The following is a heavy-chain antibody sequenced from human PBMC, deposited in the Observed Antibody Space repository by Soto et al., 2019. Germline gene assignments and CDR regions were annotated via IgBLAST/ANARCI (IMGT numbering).Heavy chain of an antibody. D-gene: IGHD4-4*01. V-gene: IGHV1-69*13. Sequence: SVKVSCKASGGTFSSYASSWVRQAPGQGLEWMGGIIPIFGTANYAQKFQGRVTITADESTSTAYMELSSLRSEDTAVYYCASSYSNYALIDYYYYGMDVWGQGTTVTVSS. J-gene: IGHJ6*02. CDR3: ASSYSNYALIDYYYYGMDV. CDR2: IIPIFGTA. CDR1: GGTFSSYA.